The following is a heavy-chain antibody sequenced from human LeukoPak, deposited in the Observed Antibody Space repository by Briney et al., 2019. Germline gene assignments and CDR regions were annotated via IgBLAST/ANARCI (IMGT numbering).Heavy chain of an antibody. Sequence: GRSPRLSCAASGFSFSSYAMHWVRQAPGQGLEWVAVISYDGSGEHYGDSGKGRFTISRDNSKNTLYLQMNSPRPEDTAVYYCARVSRTYSRFWYFDLWGRGTLVTVSS. J-gene: IGHJ2*01. CDR2: ISYDGSGE. D-gene: IGHD4-11*01. V-gene: IGHV3-30*04. CDR3: ARVSRTYSRFWYFDL. CDR1: GFSFSSYA.